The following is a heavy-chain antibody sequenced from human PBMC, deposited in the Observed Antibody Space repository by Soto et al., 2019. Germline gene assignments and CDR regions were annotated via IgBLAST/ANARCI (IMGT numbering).Heavy chain of an antibody. V-gene: IGHV5-10-1*01. D-gene: IGHD2-2*01. CDR2: IDPSDSYV. Sequence: PGESLKISCQASGYSFTAYWITWVRQMPGKGLEWMATIDPSDSYVDYSLSFRGHVTFSVDRSITTVYLQWNSLKASDSAMYFRTRRASSSFYHFDFWGQGALVTVSS. CDR3: TRRASSSFYHFDF. CDR1: GYSFTAYW. J-gene: IGHJ4*02.